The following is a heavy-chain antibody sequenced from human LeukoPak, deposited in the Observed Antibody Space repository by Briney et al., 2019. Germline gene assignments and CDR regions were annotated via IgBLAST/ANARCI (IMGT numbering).Heavy chain of an antibody. J-gene: IGHJ3*02. D-gene: IGHD5-24*01. V-gene: IGHV4-4*07. CDR1: GGSISGYY. Sequence: SDTLSLTCTVSGGSISGYYWSWIRQPAGKGLEWIGRIYPSGSTNYNPSLTSRVTMSVDTSKNQFSLKLRSVTAADTAVYYCARDRCAVCAFDIWGQGTMVTVSS. CDR3: ARDRCAVCAFDI. CDR2: IYPSGST.